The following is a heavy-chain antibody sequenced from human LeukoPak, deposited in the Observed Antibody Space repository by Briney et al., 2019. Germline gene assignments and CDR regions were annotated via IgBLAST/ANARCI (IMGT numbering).Heavy chain of an antibody. CDR3: ATQRGSYLWGTDFDY. CDR1: GYTFTGYY. V-gene: IGHV1-2*02. CDR2: INPNSGDT. Sequence: ASVKVSCKASGYTFTGYYMHWVRQAPGQGLEWMRWINPNSGDTKYAQKFQGRVTMTRDTSISTAYMELSRLTSDDTAVYYCATQRGSYLWGTDFDYWGQGTLVTVSS. D-gene: IGHD3-16*01. J-gene: IGHJ4*02.